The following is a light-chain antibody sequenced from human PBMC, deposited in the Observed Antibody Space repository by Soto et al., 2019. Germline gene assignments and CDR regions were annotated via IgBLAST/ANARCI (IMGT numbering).Light chain of an antibody. J-gene: IGKJ5*01. CDR2: GAS. CDR3: QQYHWAPDT. Sequence: EIGLTQSPGTLSLSPGERATLSCRASQIVGGDTLAWSQQRPGQAPRLVIYGASNRAAGIPDRFSGSGSGTDFTLTVSRLEPEDFAMYYCQQYHWAPDTFGQGTRLEIK. V-gene: IGKV3-20*01. CDR1: QIVGGDT.